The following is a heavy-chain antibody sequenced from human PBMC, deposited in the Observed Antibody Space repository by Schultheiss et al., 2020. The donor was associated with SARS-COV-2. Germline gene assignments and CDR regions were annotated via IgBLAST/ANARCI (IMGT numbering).Heavy chain of an antibody. D-gene: IGHD5-18*01. V-gene: IGHV3-23*01. CDR1: GFTFSSYA. CDR3: ARDMDGYSYSGMDV. CDR2: ISSSGTTI. J-gene: IGHJ6*02. Sequence: GGSLRLSCAASGFTFSSYAMSWVRQAPGKGLEWVSYISSSGTTIYYADSVKGRFTISRDNSKNTLYLQMNSLRADDTAAYFCARDMDGYSYSGMDVWGQGTTVTVSS.